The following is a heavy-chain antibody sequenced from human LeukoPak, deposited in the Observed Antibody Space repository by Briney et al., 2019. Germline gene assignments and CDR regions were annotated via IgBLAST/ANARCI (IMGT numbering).Heavy chain of an antibody. J-gene: IGHJ2*01. CDR3: AGGQGWHFDL. Sequence: GGSLRLSCAASGITFSSLWMSWFRQAPGKGLEWMADIRQDGREEHYVASVKGRFTISRDSTSLFLQMNSLRAEDTAVYYCAGGQGWHFDLWGRGTLITVSS. CDR1: GITFSSLW. CDR2: IRQDGREE. V-gene: IGHV3-7*01. D-gene: IGHD2-15*01.